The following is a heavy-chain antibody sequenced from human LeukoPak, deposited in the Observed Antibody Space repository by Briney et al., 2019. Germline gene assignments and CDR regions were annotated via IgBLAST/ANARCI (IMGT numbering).Heavy chain of an antibody. CDR2: ISYDGSNK. Sequence: GGSLRLSCAASGFTFSSYSMNWVRQAPGKGLEWVAVISYDGSNKYYADSVKGRFTISRDNSKNTLYLQMNSLRAEDTAVYYCARVGYDSSGYYEDYDAFDIWGQGTMVTVSS. CDR1: GFTFSSYS. J-gene: IGHJ3*02. V-gene: IGHV3-30*03. CDR3: ARVGYDSSGYYEDYDAFDI. D-gene: IGHD3-22*01.